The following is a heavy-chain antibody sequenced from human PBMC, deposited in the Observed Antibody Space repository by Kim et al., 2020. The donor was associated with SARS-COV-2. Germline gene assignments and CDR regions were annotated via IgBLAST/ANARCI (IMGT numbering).Heavy chain of an antibody. Sequence: GGSLRLSCAASGFTFSSYAMSWVRQAPGKGLEWVSAISGSGGSTYYADSVKGRFTISRDNSKNTLYLQMNSLRAEDTAVYYCAKANPGSSSWYLSYGMDVWGQGTTVTVSS. V-gene: IGHV3-23*01. CDR1: GFTFSSYA. J-gene: IGHJ6*02. D-gene: IGHD6-13*01. CDR3: AKANPGSSSWYLSYGMDV. CDR2: ISGSGGST.